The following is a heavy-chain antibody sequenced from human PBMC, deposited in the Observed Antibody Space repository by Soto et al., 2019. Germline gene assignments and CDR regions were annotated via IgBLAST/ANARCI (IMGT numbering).Heavy chain of an antibody. CDR1: GGTCSSYA. J-gene: IGHJ5*02. D-gene: IGHD3-16*01. Sequence: QVQLVQSGAEVKKPGSSVKVSCKASGGTCSSYAISWVRQAPGQGLEWMGGIIPIFGTANYAQKCKGRVTVTADESTSTAYMELSSLRSEDTDVYDCARERGVDSNWFDPWCQGTLVTDTS. CDR3: ARERGVDSNWFDP. V-gene: IGHV1-69*01. CDR2: IIPIFGTA.